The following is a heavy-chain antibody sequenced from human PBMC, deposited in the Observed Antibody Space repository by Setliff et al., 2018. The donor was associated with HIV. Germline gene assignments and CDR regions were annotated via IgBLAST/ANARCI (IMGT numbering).Heavy chain of an antibody. Sequence: PSETLSLTCTVSGGSVSNSAYYWGWIRQPTGKGLEWVGTIYYSGSTQYNPSFKSRVTISIDTSKNEFSLKLLSVTAADTVVYYCARMESTRPPRGLDYWGQGTLVTVSS. CDR1: GGSVSNSAYY. D-gene: IGHD6-6*01. CDR2: IYYSGST. J-gene: IGHJ4*02. V-gene: IGHV4-39*01. CDR3: ARMESTRPPRGLDY.